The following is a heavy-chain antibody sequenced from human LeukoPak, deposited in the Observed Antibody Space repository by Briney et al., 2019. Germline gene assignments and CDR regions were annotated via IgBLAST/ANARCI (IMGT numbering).Heavy chain of an antibody. V-gene: IGHV3-11*01. CDR2: ISDNGRTK. Sequence: PGGSLRLSCAASGLTFSDYHMSWIRQAPGKGLEWVSHISDNGRTKYYANSVQGRFTVSRDNAKNSLYLQMNSLRADDTAVYYCAKDIGGLHYDSSGYYYGGTFDYWGQGTLVTVSS. D-gene: IGHD3-22*01. CDR3: AKDIGGLHYDSSGYYYGGTFDY. J-gene: IGHJ4*02. CDR1: GLTFSDYH.